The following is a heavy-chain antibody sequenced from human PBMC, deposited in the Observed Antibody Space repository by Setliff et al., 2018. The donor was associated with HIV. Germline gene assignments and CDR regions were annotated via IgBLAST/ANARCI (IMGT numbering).Heavy chain of an antibody. D-gene: IGHD3-22*01. J-gene: IGHJ4*02. CDR2: INTSGST. CDR1: SGSISSYY. V-gene: IGHV4-4*07. CDR3: ARGRKSYYDSSGYYYFDY. Sequence: TLSLTCTVSSGSISSYYWSWIRQPAGKGLEWIGRINTSGSTNYNPSLKSRVAMSVDTSKNQFSLKVTSVTAADTAVYYCARGRKSYYDSSGYYYFDYWGQGTLVTVSS.